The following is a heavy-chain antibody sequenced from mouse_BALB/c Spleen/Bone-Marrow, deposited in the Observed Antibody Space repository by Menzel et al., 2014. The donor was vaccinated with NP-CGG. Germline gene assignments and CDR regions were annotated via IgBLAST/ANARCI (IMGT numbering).Heavy chain of an antibody. Sequence: EVKLMESGGGLVQPGGSLRLSCATSGFTFTDYYMSWVRQPPGKALEWLGFIRNKANGYTTEYSASVKGRFTISRDNSQSILYLQMNTLRAEDSATYYCARDINYDIYWYFDVWGAGTTVTVSS. J-gene: IGHJ1*01. D-gene: IGHD2-4*01. CDR1: GFTFTDYY. V-gene: IGHV7-3*02. CDR2: IRNKANGYTT. CDR3: ARDINYDIYWYFDV.